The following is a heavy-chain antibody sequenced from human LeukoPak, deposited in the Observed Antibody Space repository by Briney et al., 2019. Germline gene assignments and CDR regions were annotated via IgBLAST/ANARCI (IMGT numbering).Heavy chain of an antibody. J-gene: IGHJ4*02. CDR1: GFTFSTYL. CDR2: IKQDGREK. CDR3: ASERPSSSGYDY. D-gene: IGHD6-13*01. Sequence: GGSLRLSCAASGFTFSTYLMTWVRQAPGKGLEWVANIKQDGREKYYVDSVKGRFTISRDNTKNSLYLQMNSLRAEDTAVYYCASERPSSSGYDYWGQGTLVTVSS. V-gene: IGHV3-7*01.